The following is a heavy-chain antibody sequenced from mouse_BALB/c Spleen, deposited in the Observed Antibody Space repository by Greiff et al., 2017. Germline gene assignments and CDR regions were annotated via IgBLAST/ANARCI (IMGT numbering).Heavy chain of an antibody. V-gene: IGHV3-6*02. CDR1: GYSITSGYY. CDR2: ISYDGSN. Sequence: VQLKESGPGLVKPSQSLSLTCSVTGYSITSGYYWNWIRQFPGNKLEWMGYISYDGSNNYNPSLKNRISITRDTSKNQFFLTLNSVTTEDTATYYCARDLDYYAMDYWGQGTSVTVSS. J-gene: IGHJ4*01. CDR3: ARDLDYYAMDY.